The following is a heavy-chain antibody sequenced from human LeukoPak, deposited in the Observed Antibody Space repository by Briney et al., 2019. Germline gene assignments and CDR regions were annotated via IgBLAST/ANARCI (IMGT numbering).Heavy chain of an antibody. CDR3: ARHPFSNPFDF. Sequence: SETLSLTCTVSGASITSSYWSWIRQPPGKGLEWIGYVYHTGTTDYNPSLRSRVTISLDTSKSHFTLSLSSATAADTAVYFCARHPFSNPFDFWGRGTLVTVSS. CDR1: GASITSSY. CDR2: VYHTGTT. V-gene: IGHV4-59*08. J-gene: IGHJ4*02. D-gene: IGHD2/OR15-2a*01.